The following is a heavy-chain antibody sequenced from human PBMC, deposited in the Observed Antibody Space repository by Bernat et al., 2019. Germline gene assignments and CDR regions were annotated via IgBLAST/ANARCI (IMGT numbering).Heavy chain of an antibody. D-gene: IGHD3-9*01. CDR1: GGSFSGYY. V-gene: IGHV4-34*01. Sequence: QLQESGAGLLKPSETLSLTCAVYGGSFSGYYWSWIRQPPGKGLEWIGEINHSGSTNYNPSLKSRVTISVDTSKNQFSLKLSSVTAADTAVYYCARGPQYYDILTGYYFDYWGQGTLVTVSS. J-gene: IGHJ4*02. CDR2: INHSGST. CDR3: ARGPQYYDILTGYYFDY.